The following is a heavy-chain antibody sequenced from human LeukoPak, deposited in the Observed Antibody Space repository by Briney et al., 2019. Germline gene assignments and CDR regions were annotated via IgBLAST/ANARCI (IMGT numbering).Heavy chain of an antibody. CDR3: ARDGFYYYYGMDV. CDR2: IYYSGST. Sequence: PSETLSLTCTVSGGSISSGDYYWSWIRQPPGKGLEWIGYIYYSGSTNYNPSLKSRVTISVDTSKNQFSLKLSSVTAADTAVYYCARDGFYYYYGMDVWGQGTTVTVSS. V-gene: IGHV4-61*08. D-gene: IGHD2-2*03. CDR1: GGSISSGDYY. J-gene: IGHJ6*02.